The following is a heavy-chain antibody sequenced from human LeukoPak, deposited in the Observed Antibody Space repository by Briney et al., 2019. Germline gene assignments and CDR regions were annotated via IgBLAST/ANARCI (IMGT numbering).Heavy chain of an antibody. Sequence: GGSLRLSCAVSGFTFSSYALSWVRQAPGKGLEWVSAITVSGGSTYYADSVTGRFTISRDNSKNTLYLQMNSLRAEDTAVYYCAKGSLQWLVLLYYWGQGTLVTVSS. CDR2: ITVSGGST. V-gene: IGHV3-23*01. D-gene: IGHD6-19*01. J-gene: IGHJ4*02. CDR1: GFTFSSYA. CDR3: AKGSLQWLVLLYY.